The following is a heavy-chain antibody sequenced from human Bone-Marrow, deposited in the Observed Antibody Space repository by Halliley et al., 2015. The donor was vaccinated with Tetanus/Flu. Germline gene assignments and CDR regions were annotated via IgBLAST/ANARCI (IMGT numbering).Heavy chain of an antibody. CDR1: GGSMSIYY. J-gene: IGHJ6*02. D-gene: IGHD3-10*01. Sequence: TLSLTCTVSGGSMSIYYWSWLRQPPGKGLEFIGYVYSTGNTKYNSSLESRVTISIDTSKNHFSLRLTSVTAADSALYYCARASGSAFYGTGVWGPGSTVPVSS. CDR2: VYSTGNT. V-gene: IGHV4-59*01. CDR3: ARASGSAFYGTGV.